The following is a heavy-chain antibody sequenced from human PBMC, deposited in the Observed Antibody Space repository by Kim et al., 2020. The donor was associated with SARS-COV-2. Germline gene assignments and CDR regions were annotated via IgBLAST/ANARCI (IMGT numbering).Heavy chain of an antibody. Sequence: ASVKVSCKVSGYTLTELSMHWVRQAPGKGLEWMGGFDPEDGETIYAQKFQGRVTMTEDTSTDTAYMELSSLRSEDTAVYYCATGGVVGATGYYYYGMDVWGQGTTVTVSS. D-gene: IGHD1-26*01. CDR3: ATGGVVGATGYYYYGMDV. V-gene: IGHV1-24*01. CDR2: FDPEDGET. J-gene: IGHJ6*02. CDR1: GYTLTELS.